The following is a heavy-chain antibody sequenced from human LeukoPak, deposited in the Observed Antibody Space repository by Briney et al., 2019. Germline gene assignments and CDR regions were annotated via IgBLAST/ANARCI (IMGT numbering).Heavy chain of an antibody. CDR2: FDPEDGET. CDR3: ARDMGYCSGGSCPHNAFDI. Sequence: ASVKVSCKVSGYTLTELSMHWVRQAPGKGLEWMGGFDPEDGETIYAQKFQGRVTMTTDTSTSTAYMELRSLRSDDTAVYYCARDMGYCSGGSCPHNAFDIWGQGTMVTVS. J-gene: IGHJ3*02. CDR1: GYTLTELS. D-gene: IGHD2-15*01. V-gene: IGHV1-24*01.